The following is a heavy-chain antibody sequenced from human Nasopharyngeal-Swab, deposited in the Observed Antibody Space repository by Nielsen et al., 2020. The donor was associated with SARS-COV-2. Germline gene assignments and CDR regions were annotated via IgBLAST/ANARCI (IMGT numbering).Heavy chain of an antibody. Sequence: GGSLKISCAASGFTVSNNYMSWVRQAPGKGLEWVSVIYSGGSTYYADSVKGRFTISRDNSKNTLYLQMNSLRAEDTAVYYCASHYYDSSGYYRPRDYWGQGTLVTVSS. CDR2: IYSGGST. CDR3: ASHYYDSSGYYRPRDY. J-gene: IGHJ4*02. V-gene: IGHV3-53*01. CDR1: GFTVSNNY. D-gene: IGHD3-22*01.